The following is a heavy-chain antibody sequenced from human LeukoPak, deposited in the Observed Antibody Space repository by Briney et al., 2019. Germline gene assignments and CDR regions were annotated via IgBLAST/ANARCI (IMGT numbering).Heavy chain of an antibody. D-gene: IGHD2-2*01. CDR2: INDSGDST. J-gene: IGHJ5*02. V-gene: IGHV3-23*01. CDR1: GFTFSSYA. CDR3: ATAYCSSTSCPT. Sequence: GGSLRLSCAASGFTFSSYAMSWVRQAPGKGLEWVSSINDSGDSTYYADSVKGRFTISRDNPKNTLYLLMNNLRAEDTAIFYCATAYCSSTSCPTWGQGTLVTVSS.